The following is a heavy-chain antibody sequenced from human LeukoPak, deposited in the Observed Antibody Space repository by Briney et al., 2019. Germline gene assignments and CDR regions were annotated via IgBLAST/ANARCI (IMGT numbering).Heavy chain of an antibody. V-gene: IGHV3-7*01. J-gene: IGHJ3*02. CDR3: ARDVRPRAFDI. CDR1: GFTFSSYW. D-gene: IGHD2-8*01. CDR2: IKQDGSEK. Sequence: GGSLRLPCAASGFTFSSYWMSWVRQAPGRGLEWVANIKQDGSEKYYVDSVKGRFTISGDNAKNSLYLQMNSLRAEDTAVYYCARDVRPRAFDIWGQGTMVTVSS.